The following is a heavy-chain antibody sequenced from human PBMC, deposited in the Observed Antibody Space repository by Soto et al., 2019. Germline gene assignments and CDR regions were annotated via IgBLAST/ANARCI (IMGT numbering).Heavy chain of an antibody. CDR1: GYTFTSYA. CDR3: ARSFGVVIIGFDI. J-gene: IGHJ3*02. CDR2: INAGNGNT. Sequence: ASVKVSCKASGYTFTSYAMHWVRQAPGQRLEWMGWINAGNGNTKYSQKFQGRVTITRDTSASTAYMELSSLRSEDTAVYYCARSFGVVIIGFDIWGQGTMVTVSS. D-gene: IGHD3-3*01. V-gene: IGHV1-3*01.